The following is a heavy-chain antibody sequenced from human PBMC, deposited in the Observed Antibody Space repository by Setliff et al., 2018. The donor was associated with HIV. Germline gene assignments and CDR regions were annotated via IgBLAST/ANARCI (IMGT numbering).Heavy chain of an antibody. CDR2: ISYDGSNK. D-gene: IGHD2-2*03. CDR3: AKDRVGYCSSISCPGGFDY. Sequence: GGSLRLSCAASGFTFSSYAMHWVRQAPGKGLEWVAVISYDGSNKYYADSVKGRLTISRDNSKNTLYLQMNSLRAEDTAVYCCAKDRVGYCSSISCPGGFDYWGQGTLVAFSS. J-gene: IGHJ4*02. CDR1: GFTFSSYA. V-gene: IGHV3-30*04.